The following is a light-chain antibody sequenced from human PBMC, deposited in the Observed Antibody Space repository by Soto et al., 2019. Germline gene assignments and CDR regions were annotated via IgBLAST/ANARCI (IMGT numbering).Light chain of an antibody. CDR2: LGS. J-gene: IGKJ5*01. V-gene: IGKV2-28*01. CDR3: MQALETPIT. CDR1: QSLLHNNGYNS. Sequence: DIVMTQSPLSLPVTPVEPASISCRSSQSLLHNNGYNSLNWYLQKPGQSPQLLIYLGSDRSSGVPDRFSGSGSGADFTLKISRVEAEDVGIYYCMQALETPITFGQGTRLEIK.